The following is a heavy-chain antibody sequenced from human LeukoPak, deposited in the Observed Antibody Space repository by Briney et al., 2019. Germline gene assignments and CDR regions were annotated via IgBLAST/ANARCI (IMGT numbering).Heavy chain of an antibody. Sequence: PRGSLRLSCVASGLSSADYGMSWVRHAPEEGRWWVSGINWKVGTTTYTDSVKARFTISRDNAKTSLYLQMNSLRVEDTAFYYCAGNSGANVYTSSFQSWGRGTLVTVSS. CDR1: GLSSADYG. CDR2: INWKVGTT. CDR3: AGNSGANVYTSSFQS. V-gene: IGHV3-20*04. J-gene: IGHJ5*02. D-gene: IGHD1-26*01.